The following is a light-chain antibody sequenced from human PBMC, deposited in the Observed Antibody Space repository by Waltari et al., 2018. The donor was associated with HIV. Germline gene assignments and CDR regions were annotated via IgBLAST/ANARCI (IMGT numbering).Light chain of an antibody. CDR2: GTS. V-gene: IGKV3-20*01. J-gene: IGKJ2*01. CDR3: QQYGSSPPYT. Sequence: DIVLTQSPGTLSLSPGERATLSCRARQSVSTSFLSWYQQIPGQAPRLLISGTSSRATGIPDRFSGSGSGTDFTLTISRLGPEDFAVYYCQQYGSSPPYTFGQGTKLEIK. CDR1: QSVSTSF.